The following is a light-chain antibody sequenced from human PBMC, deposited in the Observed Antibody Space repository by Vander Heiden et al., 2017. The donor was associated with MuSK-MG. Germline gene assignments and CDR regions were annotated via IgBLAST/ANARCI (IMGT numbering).Light chain of an antibody. CDR2: DVS. CDR1: SSDVGGYNY. CDR3: SSYTSSSTVV. V-gene: IGLV2-14*03. Sequence: QSALPQPASVSGSPGQSITISCTGTSSDVGGYNYVSWYQQHAGKAPKLMIYDVSKRPSGVANRFSGSKAGNTASLTISGLQAEDEADYYGSSYTSSSTVVFGGGTKLTVL. J-gene: IGLJ2*01.